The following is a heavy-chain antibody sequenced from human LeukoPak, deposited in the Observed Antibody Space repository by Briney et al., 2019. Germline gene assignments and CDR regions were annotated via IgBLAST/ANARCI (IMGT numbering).Heavy chain of an antibody. V-gene: IGHV4-59*01. CDR3: ARENGAEDAFDI. CDR1: GGSISSYY. CDR2: IYYSGST. J-gene: IGHJ3*02. D-gene: IGHD2-8*01. Sequence: SETLSLTCTVSGGSISSYYWSWIRQPPGNGLEWIGYIYYSGSTNYNPSLKSRVTISVDTSKNQFSLKLSSVTAADTAVYYCARENGAEDAFDIWGQGTMVTVSS.